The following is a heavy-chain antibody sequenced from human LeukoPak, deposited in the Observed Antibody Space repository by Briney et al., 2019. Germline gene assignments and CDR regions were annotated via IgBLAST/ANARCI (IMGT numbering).Heavy chain of an antibody. V-gene: IGHV3-30*02. Sequence: GGSLRLSCAVSGFTFSSYGMHWVRQAPGKGLEWVAVIWYDGSNKYYADSVKGRFTISRDNSKNTLYLQMNSLRAEDTAVYHCAKGGSGSEDYYYYYMDVWGKGTTATVSS. CDR3: AKGGSGSEDYYYYYMDV. J-gene: IGHJ6*03. D-gene: IGHD1-26*01. CDR1: GFTFSSYG. CDR2: IWYDGSNK.